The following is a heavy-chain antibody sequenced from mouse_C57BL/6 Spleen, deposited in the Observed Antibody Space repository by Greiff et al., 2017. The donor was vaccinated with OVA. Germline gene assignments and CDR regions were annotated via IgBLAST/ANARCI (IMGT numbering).Heavy chain of an antibody. CDR1: GYAFSSSW. V-gene: IGHV1-82*01. J-gene: IGHJ3*01. CDR2: IYPGDGDT. Sequence: QVQLQQSGPELVKPGASVKISCKASGYAFSSSWMHWVKQRPGKGLEWIGRIYPGDGDTNYNGKFKGKATLTADKSSSTAYMQLSSLTSEDSAVYFCARPNYYGSSYAFAYWGQGTLVTVSA. CDR3: ARPNYYGSSYAFAY. D-gene: IGHD1-1*01.